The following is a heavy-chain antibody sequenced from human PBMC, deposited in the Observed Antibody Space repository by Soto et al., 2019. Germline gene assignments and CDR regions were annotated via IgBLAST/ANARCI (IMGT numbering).Heavy chain of an antibody. D-gene: IGHD6-6*01. CDR2: IIPIFGTA. V-gene: IGHV1-69*13. Sequence: GASVKVSCKASGGTFSSYAISWVRQAPGQGLEWMGGIIPIFGTANYAQKFQGRVTITADESTSTAYMELSSLGSEDTAVYYCARDLSARPPGRMDVWGQGTTVTVSS. CDR3: ARDLSARPPGRMDV. CDR1: GGTFSSYA. J-gene: IGHJ6*02.